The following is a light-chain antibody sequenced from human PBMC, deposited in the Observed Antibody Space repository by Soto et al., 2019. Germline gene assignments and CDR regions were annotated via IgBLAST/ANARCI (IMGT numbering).Light chain of an antibody. J-gene: IGKJ5*01. CDR3: QQYNNYPRT. Sequence: DIQMTQSPSTLSASVGDRVTITCRASESIRTWLACYQHKPGKAPKFLIYDASTLESGVPSRFSGSGSGTEFTLTISSLQPDDFATYYCQQYNNYPRTFGQGTRLEI. V-gene: IGKV1-5*01. CDR1: ESIRTW. CDR2: DAS.